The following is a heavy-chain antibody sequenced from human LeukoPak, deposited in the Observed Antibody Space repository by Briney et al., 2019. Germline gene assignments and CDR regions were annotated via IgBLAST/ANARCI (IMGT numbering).Heavy chain of an antibody. D-gene: IGHD6-25*01. Sequence: GGSLRLSCAASGFIFSNYWMTWVRQAPGEGLEWVANIKQDGSERKYVDSVKGRFIISRDNAKKSLFLKLNSLRAEDTAVYYCARDVSGEYDSASRIHLDSWGQGTLVSVSS. V-gene: IGHV3-7*01. CDR3: ARDVSGEYDSASRIHLDS. CDR1: GFIFSNYW. J-gene: IGHJ4*02. CDR2: IKQDGSER.